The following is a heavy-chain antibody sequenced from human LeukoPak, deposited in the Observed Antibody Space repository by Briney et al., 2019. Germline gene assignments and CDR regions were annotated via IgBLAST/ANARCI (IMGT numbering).Heavy chain of an antibody. V-gene: IGHV3-21*04. CDR2: ISSSSSYI. CDR3: AKGPVVITYFQH. D-gene: IGHD3-22*01. CDR1: GFTFSSYS. J-gene: IGHJ1*01. Sequence: GGSLRLSCAASGFTFSSYSMNWVRQAPGKGLEWVSSISSSSSYIYYADSVKGRFTISGDNSKNTLYLQMNSLRAEDTAVYYCAKGPVVITYFQHWGQGTLVTVSS.